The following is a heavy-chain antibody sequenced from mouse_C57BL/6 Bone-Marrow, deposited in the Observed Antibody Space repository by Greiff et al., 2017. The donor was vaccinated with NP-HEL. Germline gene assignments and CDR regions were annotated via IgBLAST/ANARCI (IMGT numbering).Heavy chain of an antibody. D-gene: IGHD3-1*01. J-gene: IGHJ3*01. V-gene: IGHV5-6*01. CDR1: GFTFSSYG. Sequence: VQLQQSGGDLVKPGGSLKLSCAASGFTFSSYGMSWVRQTPDKRLEWVATISSGGRSTYYPASVKGRFTISRDNAKNTLYLQMSSLKAENTAMYYCARQGLRPRFAYWGQGTLVTVSA. CDR2: ISSGGRST. CDR3: ARQGLRPRFAY.